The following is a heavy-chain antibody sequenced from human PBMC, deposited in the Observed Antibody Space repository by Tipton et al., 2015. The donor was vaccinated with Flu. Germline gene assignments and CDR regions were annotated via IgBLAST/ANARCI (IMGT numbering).Heavy chain of an antibody. V-gene: IGHV3-53*01. J-gene: IGHJ6*02. CDR3: AREIRYSDWTLDYYGMDV. CDR1: GFTVSTNY. CDR2: IYSIGST. Sequence: SLRLSCAASGFTVSTNYMSWVRQAPGKGLEWVSVIYSIGSTYYADSVKGRFTISRDNSKNTLYLQMNSLRVEDTAVYFCAREIRYSDWTLDYYGMDVWGQGTTVTASS. D-gene: IGHD1-1*01.